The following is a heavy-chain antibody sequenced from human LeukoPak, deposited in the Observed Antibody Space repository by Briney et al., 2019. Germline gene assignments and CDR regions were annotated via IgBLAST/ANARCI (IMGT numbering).Heavy chain of an antibody. CDR3: ARDPSDGEGYYMDV. CDR1: GFTFSSCS. CDR2: ISSSSSYI. V-gene: IGHV3-21*01. J-gene: IGHJ6*03. Sequence: GGSLRLSCAASGFTFSSCSMNWVRQAPGKGLEWVSSISSSSSYIYYADSVKGRFTISRDNAKNSLYLQMNSLRAEDTAVYYCARDPSDGEGYYMDVWGKGTTVTVSS. D-gene: IGHD3-10*01.